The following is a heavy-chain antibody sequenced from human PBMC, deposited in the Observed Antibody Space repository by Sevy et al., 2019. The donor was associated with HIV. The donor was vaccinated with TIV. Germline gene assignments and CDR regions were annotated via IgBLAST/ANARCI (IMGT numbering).Heavy chain of an antibody. J-gene: IGHJ4*02. Sequence: SVKVSCKASGGTFSSYAISWVRQAPGQGLEWMGGIIPIFGTANYAQKFQGRVTITADESTSTAYMELSSLRSEDTAVYYCARGLVDDFWSGYPPDYFDYWGQGTLVTVSS. D-gene: IGHD3-3*01. CDR1: GGTFSSYA. V-gene: IGHV1-69*13. CDR2: IIPIFGTA. CDR3: ARGLVDDFWSGYPPDYFDY.